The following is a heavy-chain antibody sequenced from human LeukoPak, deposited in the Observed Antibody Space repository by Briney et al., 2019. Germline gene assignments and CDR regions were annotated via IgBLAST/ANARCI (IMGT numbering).Heavy chain of an antibody. CDR1: GLTFSHYG. J-gene: IGHJ4*02. CDR2: IWSDGSNK. Sequence: GGSLKPSVKAPGLTFSHYGFHWVRQAPGKGLGWVAVIWSDGSNKYYGDSVKGRFIIYRDDSQNTVYLQMNSLRAEDTAVYYCAKDAQRGFDYSNSLEYWGQGSLVTVSS. D-gene: IGHD4-11*01. CDR3: AKDAQRGFDYSNSLEY. V-gene: IGHV3-33*06.